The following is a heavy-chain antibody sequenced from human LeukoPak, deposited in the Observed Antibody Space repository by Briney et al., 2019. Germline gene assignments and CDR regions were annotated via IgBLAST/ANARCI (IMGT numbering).Heavy chain of an antibody. Sequence: PSEXLSLTCTVSGGSISSYYWSWVRQPPGKGLEWIGYLYSSGSTTYTPSLNSRVTISVDTSKNQFSLKLSSATTADTAVYYCARDRPAANWFHPWGQGTLVTVSS. D-gene: IGHD2-2*01. CDR1: GGSISSYY. J-gene: IGHJ5*02. V-gene: IGHV4-59*01. CDR3: ARDRPAANWFHP. CDR2: LYSSGST.